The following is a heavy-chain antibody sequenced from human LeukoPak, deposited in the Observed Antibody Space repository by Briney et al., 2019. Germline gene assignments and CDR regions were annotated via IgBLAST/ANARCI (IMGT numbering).Heavy chain of an antibody. CDR3: ARALRLGYCSSTSCYASLY. V-gene: IGHV1-18*01. Sequence: ASVKVSYKASGYTFTSYGISWVRQAPGQGLEWMGWISAYNGNTNYAQKLQGRVTMTTDTSTSTAYMELRSLRSDDTAVYYCARALRLGYCSSTSCYASLYWGQGTLVTVSS. CDR1: GYTFTSYG. CDR2: ISAYNGNT. D-gene: IGHD2-2*01. J-gene: IGHJ4*02.